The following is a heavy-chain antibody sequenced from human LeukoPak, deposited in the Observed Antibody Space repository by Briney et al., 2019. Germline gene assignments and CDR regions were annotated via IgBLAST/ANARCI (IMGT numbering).Heavy chain of an antibody. Sequence: SETLSLTCTVSGGSIRSYSSSWIRQPPGKGLEWIGYLYYSGNTNYNPSLKSRVAISVDTSKTQFSLKLSSVTAADTAVYYCARVVTYYDSSGSVNGYFDLWGRGTLVTVSS. V-gene: IGHV4-59*01. CDR2: LYYSGNT. CDR3: ARVVTYYDSSGSVNGYFDL. CDR1: GGSIRSYS. J-gene: IGHJ2*01. D-gene: IGHD3-22*01.